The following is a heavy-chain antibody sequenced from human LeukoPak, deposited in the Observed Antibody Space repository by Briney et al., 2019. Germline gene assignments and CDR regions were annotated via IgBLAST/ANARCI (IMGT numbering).Heavy chain of an antibody. Sequence: GGSLRLSCAASGFTFSNYWMGWVRQAPGKRLEWVANMNIDGSEKYYADSVKGRFSISRDNARNSVYLQMASLRVEDTAVYYCARDPVEWELLLGYWGQGTLVTVSS. J-gene: IGHJ4*02. CDR2: MNIDGSEK. D-gene: IGHD1-26*01. CDR3: ARDPVEWELLLGY. CDR1: GFTFSNYW. V-gene: IGHV3-7*01.